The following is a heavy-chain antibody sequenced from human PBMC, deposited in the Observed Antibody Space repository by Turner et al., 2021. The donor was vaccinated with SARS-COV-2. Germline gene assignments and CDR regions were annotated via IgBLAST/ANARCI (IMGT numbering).Heavy chain of an antibody. CDR3: ARGRDDYIWGSPTPTYYFDY. CDR2: INHSGNT. D-gene: IGHD3-16*01. Sequence: QVQLQQWGAGLLKPSETLSLTCAVYGGSFSGYYWSFIRQPPGKGLEWIGEINHSGNTNYNPSLQSRVITSVDTSKNHFSLKLTSVTAADTAVCYCARGRDDYIWGSPTPTYYFDYWGQGTLVTVSS. J-gene: IGHJ4*02. V-gene: IGHV4-34*01. CDR1: GGSFSGYY.